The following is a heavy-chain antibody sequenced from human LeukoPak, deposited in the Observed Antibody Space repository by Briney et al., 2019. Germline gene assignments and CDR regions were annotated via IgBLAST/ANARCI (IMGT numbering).Heavy chain of an antibody. D-gene: IGHD3-9*01. CDR1: GFTFSSYA. CDR2: ISGSGGST. CDR3: ARHVLRYFDWLLIFDY. V-gene: IGHV3-23*01. J-gene: IGHJ4*02. Sequence: PGGSLRLSCAASGFTFSSYAMSWVRQAPGKGPEWVSAISGSGGSTYYADSVKGRFTISRDNSKNTLYLQMNSLRAEDTAVYYCARHVLRYFDWLLIFDYWGQGTLVTVSS.